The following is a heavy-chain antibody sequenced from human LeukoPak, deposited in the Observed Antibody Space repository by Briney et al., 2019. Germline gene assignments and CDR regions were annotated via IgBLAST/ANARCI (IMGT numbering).Heavy chain of an antibody. CDR3: ARDFLPCGGGSLYSGFDY. CDR1: GGSISSGDYY. D-gene: IGHD2-15*01. Sequence: SETLSLTCRVSGGSISSGDYYCSWIRQPPGKGLEWSGYIYYSGSTYYNPSLKSRVTISVDTSKNQFSLRLPSVTAPDTALYFCARDFLPCGGGSLYSGFDYWGDGTPVTVSS. CDR2: IYYSGST. J-gene: IGHJ4*01. V-gene: IGHV4-30-4*01.